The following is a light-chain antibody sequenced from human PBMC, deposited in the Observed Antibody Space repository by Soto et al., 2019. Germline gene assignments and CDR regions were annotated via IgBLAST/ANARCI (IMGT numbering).Light chain of an antibody. CDR3: QPSSSSSFT. V-gene: IGKV3-20*01. CDR2: GAS. Sequence: ETVLTQSPGTLSLSPGERATLSCRASQSVSSNYLAWYQHKPGQAPRLLIYGASNRASGIPDRISGGGSGTDFTLTISRLEPEDFAVYYRQPSSSSSFTFGQGTKVDIK. J-gene: IGKJ2*01. CDR1: QSVSSNY.